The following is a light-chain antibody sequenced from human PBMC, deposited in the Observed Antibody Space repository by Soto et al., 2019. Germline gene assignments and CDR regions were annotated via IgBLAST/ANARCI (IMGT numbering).Light chain of an antibody. CDR3: QQYDSSPHT. CDR1: QSVSSSY. Sequence: EIVLTQSPGTLSLSPGERATLSCRASQSVSSSYLAWYQQKPGQAPRLLIYGASSRTTGIPDRFSGSGSGRDVTLTIIRLEHEDFAVYYCQQYDSSPHTFGQGTKLEIK. J-gene: IGKJ2*01. V-gene: IGKV3-20*01. CDR2: GAS.